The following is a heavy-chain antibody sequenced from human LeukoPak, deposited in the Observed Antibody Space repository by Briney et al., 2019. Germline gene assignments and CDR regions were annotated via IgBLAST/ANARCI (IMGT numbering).Heavy chain of an antibody. CDR3: AREYYGSGSSHLFY. J-gene: IGHJ4*02. D-gene: IGHD3-10*01. CDR1: RFTFSSYS. Sequence: GGSLRLSCAASRFTFSSYSMNWVRQAPGKGLEWVSSISSSSSYIYYADSVKGRFTISRDKAKNPLYLQMNSLRAEDTAVYYCAREYYGSGSSHLFYWGQGTLVTVSS. V-gene: IGHV3-21*01. CDR2: ISSSSSYI.